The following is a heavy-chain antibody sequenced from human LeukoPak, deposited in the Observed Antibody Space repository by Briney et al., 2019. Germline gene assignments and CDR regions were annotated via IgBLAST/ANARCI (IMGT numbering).Heavy chain of an antibody. Sequence: ASVKVSCKASGYTFTGYYMHWVRQAPGQGLEWMGGIIPIFGTANYAQKFQGRVTITADESTSTAYMELSSLRSEDTAVYYCARTTPSTPPLGYWGQGTLVTVSS. V-gene: IGHV1-69*13. D-gene: IGHD2-15*01. CDR3: ARTTPSTPPLGY. J-gene: IGHJ4*02. CDR2: IIPIFGTA. CDR1: GYTFTGYY.